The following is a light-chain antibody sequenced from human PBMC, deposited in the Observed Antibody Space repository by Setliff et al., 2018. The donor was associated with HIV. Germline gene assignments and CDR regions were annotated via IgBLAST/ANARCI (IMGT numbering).Light chain of an antibody. CDR1: QSVSSN. V-gene: IGKV3-15*01. CDR3: QQYNSWPQT. Sequence: EIVMTQSPATLSVSPGERATLSCRASQSVSSNLAWYQQKPGQAPRLLIYGASTRATGIPARFSGSGSGTEFTLTISSLHSEDFAVYYCQQYNSWPQTFGQGTKVDIK. CDR2: GAS. J-gene: IGKJ1*01.